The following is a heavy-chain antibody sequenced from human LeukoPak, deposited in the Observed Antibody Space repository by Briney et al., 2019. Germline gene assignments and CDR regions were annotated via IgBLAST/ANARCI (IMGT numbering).Heavy chain of an antibody. Sequence: SGTLSLTCAVSGGSISSSNWWSWVRQPPGKGLEWIGEIYHSGSTNYNPSLKSRVTISVDKSKNQFSLKLSSVTAADTAVYYCASLTDGDYFSPLEAFDIWGQGTMVTVSS. D-gene: IGHD4-17*01. CDR2: IYHSGST. CDR1: GGSISSSNW. J-gene: IGHJ3*02. CDR3: ASLTDGDYFSPLEAFDI. V-gene: IGHV4-4*02.